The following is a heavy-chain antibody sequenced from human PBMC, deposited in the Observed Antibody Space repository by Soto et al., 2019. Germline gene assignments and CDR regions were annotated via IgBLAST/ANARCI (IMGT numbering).Heavy chain of an antibody. J-gene: IGHJ4*02. CDR2: IIPILGIA. Sequence: QVQLVQSGAEVKKPGSSVKVSCKASGGTFSSYTISWVRQAPGQGLEWMGRIIPILGIANYAQKFQGRVTITAEKSTSTAYMELSSLRSEDTAGYYCARGWDYYGSGSYSSDYWGQGTLVTVSS. CDR1: GGTFSSYT. V-gene: IGHV1-69*02. CDR3: ARGWDYYGSGSYSSDY. D-gene: IGHD3-10*01.